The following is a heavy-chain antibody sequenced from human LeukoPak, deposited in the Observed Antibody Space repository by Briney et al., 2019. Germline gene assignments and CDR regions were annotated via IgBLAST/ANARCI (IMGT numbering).Heavy chain of an antibody. Sequence: GGSLRLSCAASGFTFSSYGMHWVRQAPGKGLEWVAVISYDGSNKYYADSVKGRFTISRDNSKNTLYLQMNSLRAEDTAVYYCAKDMGSWGQGTLVTVSS. CDR2: ISYDGSNK. V-gene: IGHV3-30*18. CDR3: AKDMGS. J-gene: IGHJ4*02. CDR1: GFTFSSYG. D-gene: IGHD3-10*01.